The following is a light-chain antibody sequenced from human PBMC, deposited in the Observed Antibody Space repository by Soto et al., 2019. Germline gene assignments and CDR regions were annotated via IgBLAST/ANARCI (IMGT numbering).Light chain of an antibody. CDR2: DVS. CDR3: CSYTTSNTRQIV. Sequence: QSVLNHPAYVYGSPRESITIFCTGTSSDVGGYNYVSWYQHHPGKAPKLMIYDVSNRPSGVSNRFSGSKSGNTASLTISGLQPEDEADYYCCSYTTSNTRQIVFGTGTKVTVL. J-gene: IGLJ1*01. V-gene: IGLV2-14*03. CDR1: SSDVGGYNY.